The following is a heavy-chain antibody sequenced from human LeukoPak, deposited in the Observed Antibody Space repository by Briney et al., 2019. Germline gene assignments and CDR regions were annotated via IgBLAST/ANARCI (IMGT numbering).Heavy chain of an antibody. Sequence: SETLSLTCSVSGGSISNYHWIWIRQPAGKGLDWIGRISGGGSTNYDPSLRSRVTMSVDTSKNQFSLKLSSVTAADTAVYYCARLKKDFDHYFDYWGQGTLVTVSS. CDR2: ISGGGST. D-gene: IGHD3-3*01. CDR1: GGSISNYH. V-gene: IGHV4-4*07. CDR3: ARLKKDFDHYFDY. J-gene: IGHJ4*02.